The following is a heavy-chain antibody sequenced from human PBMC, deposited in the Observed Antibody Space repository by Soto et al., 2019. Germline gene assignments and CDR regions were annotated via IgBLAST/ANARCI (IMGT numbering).Heavy chain of an antibody. CDR1: GYSLSSYW. CDR3: ARMDV. V-gene: IGHV5-10-1*01. CDR2: IDPTDSYT. J-gene: IGHJ6*02. Sequence: GESLKISCKASGYSLSSYWISWVRQLPGKGLEWMGRIDPTDSYTEYSPSFQGHVTISTDGSLGTAYLQWYSLRASDTAIYYCARMDVWGQGTTVTVSS.